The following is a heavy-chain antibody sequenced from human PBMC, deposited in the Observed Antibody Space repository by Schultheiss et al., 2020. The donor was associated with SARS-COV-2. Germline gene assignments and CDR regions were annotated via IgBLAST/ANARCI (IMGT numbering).Heavy chain of an antibody. J-gene: IGHJ5*02. CDR1: GGSFSGYY. D-gene: IGHD6-13*01. CDR2: INHSGST. Sequence: SETLSLTCAVYGGSFSGYYWSWIRQPPGKGLEWIGEINHSGSTNYNPSLKSRVTISVDTSKNQFSLKLSSVTAADTAVYYCAIAAAAAIDNNWFDPWGQGTLVTVSS. V-gene: IGHV4-34*01. CDR3: AIAAAAAIDNNWFDP.